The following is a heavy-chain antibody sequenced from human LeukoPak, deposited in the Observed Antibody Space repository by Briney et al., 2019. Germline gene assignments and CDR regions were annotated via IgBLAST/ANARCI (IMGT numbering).Heavy chain of an antibody. D-gene: IGHD3-10*01. CDR2: VYYSGST. CDR3: ARGRFGLPVRGSQKTYYMDV. CDR1: GGSISTTNYY. V-gene: IGHV4-39*07. Sequence: SETLSLTCTVSGGSISTTNYYWGWIRQSPGKGLEWFGCVYYSGSTYYNPSLKSRVTISVDTSKNQFSLKLSSVTAADTAVYYCARGRFGLPVRGSQKTYYMDVWGKGTTVTVSS. J-gene: IGHJ6*03.